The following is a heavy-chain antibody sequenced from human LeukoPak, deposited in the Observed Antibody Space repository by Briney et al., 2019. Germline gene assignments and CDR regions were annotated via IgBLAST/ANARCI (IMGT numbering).Heavy chain of an antibody. CDR1: GGSISSSSYY. Sequence: ETLSLTCTVSGGSISSSSYYWGWVRQAPGKGLEWVSSITSSSASIYYADSVKGRFTISRDNAKNSLYLQMSSLRAEDTAVYYCARRSSGYYSYSFDFWGQGTLVTVSS. D-gene: IGHD3-22*01. J-gene: IGHJ4*02. CDR3: ARRSSGYYSYSFDF. V-gene: IGHV3-21*01. CDR2: ITSSSASI.